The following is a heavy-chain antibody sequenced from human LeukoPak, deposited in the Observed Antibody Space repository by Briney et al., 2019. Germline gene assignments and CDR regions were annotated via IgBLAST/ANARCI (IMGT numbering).Heavy chain of an antibody. J-gene: IGHJ4*02. CDR2: INPSGGST. CDR1: GYTFTSYY. V-gene: IGHV1-46*01. Sequence: ASVKLSCKAFGYTFTSYYMHWVRQAPGQGLEWMGIINPSGGSTSYAQKFQGRVTMTRDMPTSTVYMELSSLRSEDTAVYYCARDVGRTVVTPAYYFDYWGQGTLVTVSS. D-gene: IGHD4-23*01. CDR3: ARDVGRTVVTPAYYFDY.